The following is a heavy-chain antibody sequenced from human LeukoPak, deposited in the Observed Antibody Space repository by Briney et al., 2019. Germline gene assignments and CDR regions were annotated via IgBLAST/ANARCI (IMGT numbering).Heavy chain of an antibody. CDR3: ARGALGYYGSSGYYYKYYFDY. Sequence: GASVKVSCKASGYTFTSYYMHWVRQAPGQGLEWMGIINPSGGSTSYAQKFQGRVTMTRDTSTSTVYMELSSLRSEDTAVYYCARGALGYYGSSGYYYKYYFDYWGQGTLVTVSS. J-gene: IGHJ4*02. CDR1: GYTFTSYY. V-gene: IGHV1-46*01. D-gene: IGHD3-22*01. CDR2: INPSGGST.